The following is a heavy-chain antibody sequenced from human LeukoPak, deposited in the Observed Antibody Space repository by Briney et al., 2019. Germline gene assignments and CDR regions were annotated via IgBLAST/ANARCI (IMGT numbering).Heavy chain of an antibody. CDR2: IYSGGST. D-gene: IGHD6-6*01. CDR1: GFTLSSNY. Sequence: GGSLRLSCAASGFTLSSNYMSWVRQAPGKGLEWVSVIYSGGSTYYADSVKGRFTISRDNSKNTLYLQMNSLRAEDTAVYYCAGGARPDAFDIWGQGTMVTVSS. J-gene: IGHJ3*02. CDR3: AGGARPDAFDI. V-gene: IGHV3-66*02.